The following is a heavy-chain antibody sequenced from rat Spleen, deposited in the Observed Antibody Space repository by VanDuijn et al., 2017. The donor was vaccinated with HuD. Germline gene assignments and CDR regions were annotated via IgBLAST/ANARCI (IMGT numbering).Heavy chain of an antibody. V-gene: IGHV3-1*01. CDR3: ARSALMYTTDPSDY. CDR2: INYSGST. J-gene: IGHJ2*01. Sequence: VQLKESGPGLVKPSQSLSLTCSVTGYSITSNYWGWIRKFPGNEMEWIGHINYSGSTTYNPSLKSRISITRDTSKNQFFLQLNSVTNEDTATYYCARSALMYTTDPSDYWGQGVMVTVSS. CDR1: GYSITSNY. D-gene: IGHD1-6*01.